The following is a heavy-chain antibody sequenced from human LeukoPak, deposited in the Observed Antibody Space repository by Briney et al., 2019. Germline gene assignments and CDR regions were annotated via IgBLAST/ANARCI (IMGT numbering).Heavy chain of an antibody. Sequence: KSSETLSLTCTVSGGSISSYYWSWIRQPPGKGLEWIGYIYYSGSTNYNPSLKSRVTVSVDTSKNQFSLKLSSVTAADTAVYYCARNSVWFGAQLPFDPWGQGTLVTVSS. V-gene: IGHV4-59*01. CDR2: IYYSGST. CDR3: ARNSVWFGAQLPFDP. J-gene: IGHJ5*02. CDR1: GGSISSYY. D-gene: IGHD3-10*01.